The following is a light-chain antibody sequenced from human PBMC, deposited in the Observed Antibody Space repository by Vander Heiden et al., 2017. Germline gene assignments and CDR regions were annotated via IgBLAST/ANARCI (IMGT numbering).Light chain of an antibody. Sequence: QSALTQPAFVSGSPGQSITISCAGSSSDVGVYNYVSWYQQHPGKAPKLMIYDVNNRPSGVSDRFSGSKSGNTASLTISGLQAEDEADYYCSSYTSSSTWVFGGGTKLTVL. CDR2: DVN. CDR1: SSDVGVYNY. V-gene: IGLV2-14*03. CDR3: SSYTSSSTWV. J-gene: IGLJ3*02.